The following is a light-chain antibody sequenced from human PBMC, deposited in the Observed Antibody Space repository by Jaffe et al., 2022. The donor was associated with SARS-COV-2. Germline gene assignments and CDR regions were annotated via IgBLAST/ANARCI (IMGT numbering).Light chain of an antibody. CDR3: QQYNNWPPYT. V-gene: IGKV3-15*01. Sequence: EIVMTQSPATLSVSPGERAIFSCRASQSVSGNLAWYQQKPGQAPRLLIYDASTRASGIPVRFSGSGSGTEFTLTISSLESEDFAVYYCQQYNNWPPYTFGQGTKLEIK. CDR2: DAS. CDR1: QSVSGN. J-gene: IGKJ2*01.